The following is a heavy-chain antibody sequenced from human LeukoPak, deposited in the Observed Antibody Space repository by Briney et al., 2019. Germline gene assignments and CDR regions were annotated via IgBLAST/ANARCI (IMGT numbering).Heavy chain of an antibody. CDR2: IIPIFGTA. CDR1: GGTFSSYA. Sequence: ASVKVSCKASGGTFSSYAISWVRQAPGQGLEWMGGIIPIFGTANYAQKFQGRVTITADESTSTAYMELSSLRSEDTAVYYCARGPLGGYSYGNYYFDYWGQGTLVTVSS. V-gene: IGHV1-69*13. J-gene: IGHJ4*02. CDR3: ARGPLGGYSYGNYYFDY. D-gene: IGHD5-18*01.